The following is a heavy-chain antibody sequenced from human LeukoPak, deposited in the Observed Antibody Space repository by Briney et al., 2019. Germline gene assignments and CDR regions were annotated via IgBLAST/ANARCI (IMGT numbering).Heavy chain of an antibody. D-gene: IGHD3-10*01. CDR1: GFTFSSYG. CDR3: ARSYYYGSGSTFDY. V-gene: IGHV3-33*01. J-gene: IGHJ4*02. CDR2: ILSDGSKE. Sequence: GGSLRLSCAASGFTFSSYGTHWVRQAPGKGLEWVAVILSDGSKEFYTDSVKGRFTISRDNSKNTLYLQMNSPRAEDTAVYYCARSYYYGSGSTFDYWGQGTLVTVSS.